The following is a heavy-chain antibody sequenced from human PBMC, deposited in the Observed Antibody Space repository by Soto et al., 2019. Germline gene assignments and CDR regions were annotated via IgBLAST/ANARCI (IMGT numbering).Heavy chain of an antibody. J-gene: IGHJ4*02. CDR3: AHGAPYSSSSPGGY. CDR1: GFTFDDYA. D-gene: IGHD6-6*01. Sequence: EVQLVESGGGLVQPGRSLRLSCTTSGFTFDDYAIHWVRLGPGKGLEWVSGISWNSGSIGYADSVKGRFTISRDNAKNSLYLQMNSLRAEDTALYYCAHGAPYSSSSPGGYWGQGTLVTVSS. V-gene: IGHV3-9*01. CDR2: ISWNSGSI.